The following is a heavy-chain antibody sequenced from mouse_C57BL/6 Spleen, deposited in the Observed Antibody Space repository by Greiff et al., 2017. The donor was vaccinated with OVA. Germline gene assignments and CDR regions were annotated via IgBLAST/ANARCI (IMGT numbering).Heavy chain of an antibody. Sequence: EVKVVESGGGLVQPKGSLKLSCAASGFTFNTYAMHWVRQAPGKGLEWVARIRSKSSNYASYYADSVKDRFTISRDDSQSMLELQMNKLKTEDTAMYYRRTTYDGYYAFDYWGQGTTLTVSS. J-gene: IGHJ2*01. V-gene: IGHV10-3*01. D-gene: IGHD2-3*01. CDR1: GFTFNTYA. CDR2: IRSKSSNYAS. CDR3: RTTYDGYYAFDY.